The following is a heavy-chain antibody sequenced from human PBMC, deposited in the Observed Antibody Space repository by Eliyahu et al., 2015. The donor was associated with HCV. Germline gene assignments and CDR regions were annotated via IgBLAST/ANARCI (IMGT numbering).Heavy chain of an antibody. CDR3: ARATTMTAYYYYYGMDV. D-gene: IGHD1-14*01. V-gene: IGHV1-69*01. CDR1: GGTFTRYA. Sequence: QVQLVQSGAEVKKPGSSVKVSCKASGGTFTRYAIXWVRQAPGQGLEWMGGIIPRFGTPHYAPKFQGRVTITADESTNTAYMDLSSLRYEDTAVYYCARATTMTAYYYYYGMDVWGQGTTVIVSS. CDR2: IIPRFGTP. J-gene: IGHJ6*02.